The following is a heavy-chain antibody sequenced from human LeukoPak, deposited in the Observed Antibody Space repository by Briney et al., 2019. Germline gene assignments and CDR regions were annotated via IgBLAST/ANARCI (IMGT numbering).Heavy chain of an antibody. Sequence: VASVKVSCKASGYTFAGYYMHWVRQAPGQGLEWMGRINPNSGGTNYAQKFQGRVTMTRDTSISTAYMELSRLRSDDLAVYYYARDWQWPEGDYWGQGTVVSVSS. CDR2: INPNSGGT. D-gene: IGHD6-19*01. CDR1: GYTFAGYY. V-gene: IGHV1-2*06. CDR3: ARDWQWPEGDY. J-gene: IGHJ4*02.